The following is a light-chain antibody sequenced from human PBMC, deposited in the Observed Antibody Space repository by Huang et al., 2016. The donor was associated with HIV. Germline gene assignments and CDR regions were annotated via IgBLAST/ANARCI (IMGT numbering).Light chain of an antibody. V-gene: IGKV3-20*01. CDR2: GAS. Sequence: EIVLTQSPGTLSLSPGEIATLSCRASKSVGIYLAWYQQKPGQAPRLLIYGASTRVTGIPDRFSGGGSGTDFTLSISRLEPEDCAVYYCQQYERPPDTFGPGTKVNIK. J-gene: IGKJ3*01. CDR3: QQYERPPDT. CDR1: KSVGIY.